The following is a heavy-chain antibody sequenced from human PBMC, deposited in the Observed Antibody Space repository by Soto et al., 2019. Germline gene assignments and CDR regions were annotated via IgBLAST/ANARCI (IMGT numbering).Heavy chain of an antibody. V-gene: IGHV3-30*18. CDR1: GFTFSSYG. J-gene: IGHJ4*02. CDR3: AKDRYSGTYPTDFDY. Sequence: GGSLRLSCAGFGFTFSSYGIHWVRQAPGKGLEWVALISYDGGNEKYTESVKDRFTISRDDSHNVAYLQMSSLRTEDTAMYYCAKDRYSGTYPTDFDYWGQGSLVTVSS. CDR2: ISYDGGNE. D-gene: IGHD1-26*01.